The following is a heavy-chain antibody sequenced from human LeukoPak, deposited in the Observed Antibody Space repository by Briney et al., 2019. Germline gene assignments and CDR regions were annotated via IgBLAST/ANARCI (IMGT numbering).Heavy chain of an antibody. CDR3: AKGFSHFDY. Sequence: PGGSLRLSCAASGFSVSSSYMSWVRQAPGKGLEWVSVIYSGGNTFYADSVKGRFTISRDNSKNTLYLQMNSLRAEDTAVYYCAKGFSHFDYWGQGTLVTVSS. V-gene: IGHV3-53*01. J-gene: IGHJ4*02. CDR2: IYSGGNT. D-gene: IGHD2/OR15-2a*01. CDR1: GFSVSSSY.